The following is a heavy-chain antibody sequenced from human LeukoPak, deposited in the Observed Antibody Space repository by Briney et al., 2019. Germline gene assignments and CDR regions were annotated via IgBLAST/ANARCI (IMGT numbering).Heavy chain of an antibody. V-gene: IGHV3-21*01. CDR1: GFIFTTYN. Sequence: PGGSLRLSCAASGFIFTTYNMNWVRQAPGKGLEWVSSITSSSNYIYYADSVKGRFTISRDNAKNSLYLQMNSLRAEDTAVYYCAREDDSWSGYYSDYWGQGTLVTVSS. CDR2: ITSSSNYI. D-gene: IGHD3-3*01. CDR3: AREDDSWSGYYSDY. J-gene: IGHJ4*02.